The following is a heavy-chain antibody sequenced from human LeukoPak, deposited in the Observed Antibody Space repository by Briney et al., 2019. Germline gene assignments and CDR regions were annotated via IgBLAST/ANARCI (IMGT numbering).Heavy chain of an antibody. J-gene: IGHJ4*02. CDR2: ISGSGSST. D-gene: IGHD7-27*01. CDR3: AKDPDWGPEGWYYFDY. CDR1: GFTFGDYA. Sequence: GGSLRLSCTASGFTFGDYAMSWVRQAPGKGLEWVSAISGSGSSTYYADSVKGRFTISRDNSKNTLYLQMNSLRAADTAVYYCAKDPDWGPEGWYYFDYWGQGTLVTVSS. V-gene: IGHV3-23*01.